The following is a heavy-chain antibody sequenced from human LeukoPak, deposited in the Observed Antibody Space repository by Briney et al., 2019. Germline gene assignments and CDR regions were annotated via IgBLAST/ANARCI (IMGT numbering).Heavy chain of an antibody. CDR3: ARDSAGNDY. CDR1: GFTFSTYW. D-gene: IGHD6-13*01. Sequence: HPGGYLRLSCAASGFTFSTYWMSWVRQAPGKGLEWVANIKQDGSEKYYVDSVKGRFTISRDNAKNSLYLQMNSLRAEDTAMYYCARDSAGNDYWGQGTLVTVSS. J-gene: IGHJ4*02. V-gene: IGHV3-7*01. CDR2: IKQDGSEK.